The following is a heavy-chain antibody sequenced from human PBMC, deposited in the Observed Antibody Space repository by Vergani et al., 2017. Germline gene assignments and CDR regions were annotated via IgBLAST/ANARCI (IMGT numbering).Heavy chain of an antibody. CDR3: TSFPTETSEYYDSTGYYHRFFEK. D-gene: IGHD3-16*01. Sequence: QVQLVQSGAEVKKPGASVTVSCKASGYTFTGYYLHWVRLAPGQGLEWMGWINPKNGLTKYAQRFQGRVSLTRDTSITTAFMELSSLRSDDTAMYYCTSFPTETSEYYDSTGYYHRFFEKWGQGTLVTVSS. CDR2: INPKNGLT. V-gene: IGHV1-2*02. CDR1: GYTFTGYY. J-gene: IGHJ4*02.